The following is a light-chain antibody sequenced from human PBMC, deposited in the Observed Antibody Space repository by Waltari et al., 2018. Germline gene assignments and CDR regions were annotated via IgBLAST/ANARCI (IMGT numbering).Light chain of an antibody. J-gene: IGLJ3*02. V-gene: IGLV1-44*01. CDR2: SNN. CDR3: AAWDDSLNGPV. CDR1: NSHIGTNT. Sequence: QSVLTQPPSASGTPGQRVSISCSGSNSHIGTNTVTCYQQLPGTAPKLLIYSNNNRPSGVPDRFAGSKSGTSASLAISGLQSEDEAEYYCAAWDDSLNGPVFGAGTKLTVL.